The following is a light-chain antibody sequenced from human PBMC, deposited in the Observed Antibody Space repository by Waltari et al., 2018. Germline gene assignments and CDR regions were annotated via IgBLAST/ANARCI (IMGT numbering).Light chain of an antibody. CDR2: EVT. J-gene: IGLJ2*01. Sequence: QSALTQPPSASGSPGQSVTISCTGTSSDVGAYNYVSWYQQHPGKAPKLMIYEVTKRPSGVPYRCPGAKSGNTASLTVSGLQTEDEADYYCSSYAGSNVVVFGGGTKLTVL. V-gene: IGLV2-8*01. CDR1: SSDVGAYNY. CDR3: SSYAGSNVVV.